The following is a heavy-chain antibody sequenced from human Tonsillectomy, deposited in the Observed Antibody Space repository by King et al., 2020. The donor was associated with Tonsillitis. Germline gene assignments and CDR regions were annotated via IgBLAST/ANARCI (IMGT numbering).Heavy chain of an antibody. Sequence: MQLQESGPGLVKPSGTLSLTCAVSGGSISSSHWWSWVRQPPGKGLEWIGEIYHSGSTNYNPSLNSRVTISVDTSKNQFSLGLSAVTAADTAVYYCARGGGVYYDVLTGYSNDPFDIWGQGTMVTVSS. CDR2: IYHSGST. V-gene: IGHV4-4*02. J-gene: IGHJ3*02. CDR1: GGSISSSHW. CDR3: ARGGGVYYDVLTGYSNDPFDI. D-gene: IGHD3-9*01.